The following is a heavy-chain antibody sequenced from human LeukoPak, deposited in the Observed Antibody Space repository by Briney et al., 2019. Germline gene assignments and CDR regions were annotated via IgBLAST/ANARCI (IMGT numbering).Heavy chain of an antibody. CDR1: GGTFSSYT. Sequence: SVKVSCKASGGTFSSYTISWVRQAPGQGLEWMGRIIPILGIANYAQKFQGRVTITADKSTSTAYMELSSLRSEETAVYYCARDGGGGAAHFDYWGQGTLVTVSS. V-gene: IGHV1-69*04. J-gene: IGHJ4*02. CDR3: ARDGGGGAAHFDY. D-gene: IGHD1-26*01. CDR2: IIPILGIA.